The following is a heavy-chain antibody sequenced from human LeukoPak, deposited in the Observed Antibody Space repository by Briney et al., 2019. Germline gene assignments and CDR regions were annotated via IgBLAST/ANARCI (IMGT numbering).Heavy chain of an antibody. D-gene: IGHD3-3*02. CDR3: ARGRAFYYYGMDV. J-gene: IGHJ6*02. Sequence: GRSLRLSCAASGFTFSSYAMHWVRQAPGKGLEWVAVISYDGSNKYYADSVKGRFTISRDNSKNTLYLQMNSLRAEDTAVYYCARGRAFYYYGMDVWGQGTTVTVSS. CDR1: GFTFSSYA. CDR2: ISYDGSNK. V-gene: IGHV3-30-3*01.